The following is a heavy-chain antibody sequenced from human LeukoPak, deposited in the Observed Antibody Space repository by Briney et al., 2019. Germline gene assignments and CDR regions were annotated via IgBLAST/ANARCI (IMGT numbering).Heavy chain of an antibody. CDR2: INHSGST. Sequence: PSETLSLTCAVYGGSFSGYYWSWIRQPPGKGLEWIGEINHSGSTNYNPSLKSRVTISVDTSKNQFSLKLSSVTAADTAVYYCARGRMEARSEWLVDPVVYWGQGTLVTVSS. D-gene: IGHD6-19*01. CDR3: ARGRMEARSEWLVDPVVY. J-gene: IGHJ4*02. V-gene: IGHV4-34*01. CDR1: GGSFSGYY.